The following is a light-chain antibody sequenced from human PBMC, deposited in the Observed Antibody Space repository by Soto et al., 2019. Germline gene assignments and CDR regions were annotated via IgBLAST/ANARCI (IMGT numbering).Light chain of an antibody. V-gene: IGKV3-15*01. J-gene: IGKJ5*01. CDR2: GTS. CDR1: QSVSSD. Sequence: EIVMTQSPATLSVSPGERATLSCRASQSVSSDLAWYHQKPGQGPRLLIYGTSTRATGIPARFSGSGSATEFTLTISSLRSEDFAVYYCQQYDNWPITFGQGTRLEIK. CDR3: QQYDNWPIT.